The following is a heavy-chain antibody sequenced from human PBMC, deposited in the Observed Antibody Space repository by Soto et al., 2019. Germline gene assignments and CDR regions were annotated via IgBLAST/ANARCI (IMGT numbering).Heavy chain of an antibody. J-gene: IGHJ3*02. V-gene: IGHV4-39*01. D-gene: IGHD4-17*01. CDR1: GGSISSRSYD. CDR2: IYYSGST. Sequence: PWEPLSLTGTVSGGSISSRSYDGGGIRQPPGKGREWIGSIYYSGSTYYNPSLKSRATISVDTSKTQSSLKLSPVPAAATAVYCCATAPGTMTTDAFAIWGQGTMVTVSS. CDR3: ATAPGTMTTDAFAI.